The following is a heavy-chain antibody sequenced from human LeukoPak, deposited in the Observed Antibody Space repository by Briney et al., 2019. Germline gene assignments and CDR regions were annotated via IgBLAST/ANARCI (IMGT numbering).Heavy chain of an antibody. V-gene: IGHV4-39*01. D-gene: IGHD5-18*01. J-gene: IGHJ6*02. CDR2: ISYRRST. CDR3: ARHVGTAIKSTLMDV. Sequence: SETLSLTCTVSGGSLSSSSYYWGWIRQPPGKGLEWIGTISYRRSTYYNPSLRGRVTMSVDTSKNQFFLKLSSVTAADTAVFYCARHVGTAIKSTLMDVWGQGTTVTVSS. CDR1: GGSLSSSSYY.